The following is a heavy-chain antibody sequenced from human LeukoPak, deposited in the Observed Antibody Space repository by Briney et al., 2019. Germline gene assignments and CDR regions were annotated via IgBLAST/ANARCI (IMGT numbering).Heavy chain of an antibody. CDR2: IIPILGIA. CDR1: GGTFSSYT. Sequence: ASVTVSCKASGGTFSSYTISWVRQAPGQGLEWMGRIIPILGIANYAQKFQGRVTITADKSTSTAYMELSSLRSEGTAVYYCARDYSSGWYYFDYWGQGTLVTVSS. V-gene: IGHV1-69*04. J-gene: IGHJ4*02. D-gene: IGHD6-19*01. CDR3: ARDYSSGWYYFDY.